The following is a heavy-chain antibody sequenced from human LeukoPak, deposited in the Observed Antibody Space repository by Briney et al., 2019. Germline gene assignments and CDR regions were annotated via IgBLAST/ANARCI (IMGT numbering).Heavy chain of an antibody. J-gene: IGHJ2*01. CDR2: ISYDGSNK. CDR1: GFTFSSYG. D-gene: IGHD6-19*01. V-gene: IGHV3-30*18. Sequence: SPRLSCVASGFTFSSYGMHWVRQAPGKGLEWVAVISYDGSNKYYADSVKGRFTISRDNSKNTLYLQLNSLRAEDTAVFYCAKGGSGWRNWYFDLWGRGTLVTVSS. CDR3: AKGGSGWRNWYFDL.